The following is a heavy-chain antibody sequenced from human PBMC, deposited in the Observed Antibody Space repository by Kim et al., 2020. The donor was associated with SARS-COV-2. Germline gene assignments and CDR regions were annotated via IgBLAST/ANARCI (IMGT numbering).Heavy chain of an antibody. D-gene: IGHD2-15*01. CDR3: ARGYGIFYGLDV. Sequence: TSANPSLKSRVAISADTSKNQFSLTLSSVTAADTAVYFCARGYGIFYGLDVWGQGTTVTVSS. V-gene: IGHV4-30-4*05. J-gene: IGHJ6*02. CDR2: T.